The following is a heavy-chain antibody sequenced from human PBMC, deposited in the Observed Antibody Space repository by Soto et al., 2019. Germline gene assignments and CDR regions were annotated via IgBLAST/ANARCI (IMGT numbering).Heavy chain of an antibody. D-gene: IGHD3-10*01. CDR3: ARSLGP. V-gene: IGHV4-30-2*01. Sequence: QLQLQESGSGLVKPSQTLSLTCAVSGGSISSGGYFWSWIRQPPGKGLEWIGYIYHSGTTYYNPSLKRRVTISVDRYKNQFSLKLSSVTAADTTVYYCARSLGPWGQGTLVTVSS. J-gene: IGHJ5*02. CDR1: GGSISSGGYF. CDR2: IYHSGTT.